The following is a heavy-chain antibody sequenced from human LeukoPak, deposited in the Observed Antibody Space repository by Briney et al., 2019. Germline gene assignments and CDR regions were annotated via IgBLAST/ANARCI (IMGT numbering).Heavy chain of an antibody. Sequence: GGSLRLSCAASGFTFSSSSMNWVRQAPGKGLEWVAYISSSTSTIYYADSVKGRFTISRDNSKNTLYLQMNSLRAEDTAVYYCAKERGVYEDYWGQGTLVTVSS. CDR3: AKERGVYEDY. D-gene: IGHD6-13*01. CDR2: ISSSTSTI. CDR1: GFTFSSSS. V-gene: IGHV3-48*01. J-gene: IGHJ4*02.